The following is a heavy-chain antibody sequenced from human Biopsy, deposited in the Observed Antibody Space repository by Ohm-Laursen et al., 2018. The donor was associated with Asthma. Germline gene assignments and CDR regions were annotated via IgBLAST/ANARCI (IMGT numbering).Heavy chain of an antibody. CDR2: INAGNGNT. J-gene: IGHJ4*02. Sequence: SVKVSCNASGYTFISYAIHWVRQAPGQRLEWMGWINAGNGNTKYSQKFQGRVTITRDTSASTAYMELSSLRSEDTAVYYCARMISYYHEMRAPFFDYWGQGTLVTVSS. CDR3: ARMISYYHEMRAPFFDY. V-gene: IGHV1-3*01. CDR1: GYTFISYA. D-gene: IGHD3-22*01.